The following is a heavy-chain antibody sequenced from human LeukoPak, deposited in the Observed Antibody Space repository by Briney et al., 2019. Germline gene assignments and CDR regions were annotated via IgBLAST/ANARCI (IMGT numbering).Heavy chain of an antibody. J-gene: IGHJ4*02. CDR3: ARRGYSAYDF. CDR2: INSDGSRT. CDR1: GFTFSIYW. Sequence: QPGGSLRLSCAASGFTFSIYWLYSVRQAPGKGLVWVSRINSDGSRTNYADSVKGRFTISRDNAKNTLYLQMNSLRAEDTAVYYCARRGYSAYDFWGQGTLVTVSS. D-gene: IGHD5-12*01. V-gene: IGHV3-74*01.